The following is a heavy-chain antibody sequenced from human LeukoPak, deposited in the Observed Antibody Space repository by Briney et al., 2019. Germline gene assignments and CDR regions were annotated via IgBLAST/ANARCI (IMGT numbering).Heavy chain of an antibody. CDR3: ATGPPSGIAAAGTAGLDY. V-gene: IGHV1-24*01. D-gene: IGHD6-13*01. CDR2: FDPEDGET. Sequence: GASVKVSCKASGGTFSSYAISWVRQAPGQGLEWMGGFDPEDGETIYAQKFQGRVTMTEDTSTDTAYMELSSLRSEDTAVYYCATGPPSGIAAAGTAGLDYWGQGTLVTVSS. CDR1: GGTFSSYA. J-gene: IGHJ4*02.